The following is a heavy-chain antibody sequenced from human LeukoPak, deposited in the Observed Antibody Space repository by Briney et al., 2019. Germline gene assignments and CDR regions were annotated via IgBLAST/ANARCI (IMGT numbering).Heavy chain of an antibody. CDR2: MRSDGSDE. CDR3: ARDLALQLGASPFDY. J-gene: IGHJ4*02. V-gene: IGHV3-30*02. D-gene: IGHD1-26*01. Sequence: GGSLRLSCAASGFTFSSYAMHWVRQAPGKGLEWMAFMRSDGSDEHYADSVKGRFTISRDNSHNTLYLQMNSLHSEDTAVYYCARDLALQLGASPFDYWGQGTLVTVSS. CDR1: GFTFSSYA.